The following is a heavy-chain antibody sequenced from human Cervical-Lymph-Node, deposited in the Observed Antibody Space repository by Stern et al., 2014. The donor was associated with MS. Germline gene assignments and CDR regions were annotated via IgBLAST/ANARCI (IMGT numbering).Heavy chain of an antibody. Sequence: EVQLVESGGGLVQPGGSLRLSCAASGFTFSAYAMRWVRQAPGKGLEWVSSIVDRADDALFSDSVKGRFTISRDNSKSTLYLHIISLRADDAAVYYCARDHYDILTGCSEWNFWGQGTLVTVSS. CDR3: ARDHYDILTGCSEWNF. V-gene: IGHV3-23*04. CDR2: IVDRADDA. D-gene: IGHD3-9*01. CDR1: GFTFSAYA. J-gene: IGHJ4*02.